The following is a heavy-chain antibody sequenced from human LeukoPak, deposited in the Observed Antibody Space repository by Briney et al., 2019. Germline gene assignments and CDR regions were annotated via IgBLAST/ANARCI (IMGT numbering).Heavy chain of an antibody. D-gene: IGHD3-3*01. J-gene: IGHJ4*02. CDR1: GFTFSNYA. CDR2: ISGSGGST. V-gene: IGHV3-23*01. CDR3: AKSTIFGVVGMVDY. Sequence: GGSLRLSCAASGFTFSNYAMSWVRQAPGKGLEWVSAISGSGGSTYYADSVKGRFTISRDNSKNTLYLQMNSLRAEDTAVYYCAKSTIFGVVGMVDYWGQGTLVTVSS.